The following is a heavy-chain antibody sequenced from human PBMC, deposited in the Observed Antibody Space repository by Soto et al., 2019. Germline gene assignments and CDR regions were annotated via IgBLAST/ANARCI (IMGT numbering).Heavy chain of an antibody. Sequence: SETLSLTCTVSGGSVSSGAYYWSWIRQHPGKGLEWIGYIYYRGGTYYNPSLRGRITISSDTSKNQFSLKLSSVTAADTAVYYCARGGSYYWISNWFDPWGQGTLVTVSS. V-gene: IGHV4-31*03. D-gene: IGHD1-26*01. J-gene: IGHJ5*02. CDR3: ARGGSYYWISNWFDP. CDR2: IYYRGGT. CDR1: GGSVSSGAYY.